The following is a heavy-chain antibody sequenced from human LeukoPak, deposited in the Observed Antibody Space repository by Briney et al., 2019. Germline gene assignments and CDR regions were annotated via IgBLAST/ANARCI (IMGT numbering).Heavy chain of an antibody. J-gene: IGHJ6*03. Sequence: ASVKVSCKASGGTFSSYAISWVRQAPGQGLEWMGGIIPIFGTANYAQKFQGRVTITADESTSTAYMELSSLRSEDTAVYYCARPNGSGSYLKSYYYMDVWGKGTTVTVSS. D-gene: IGHD3-10*01. CDR1: GGTFSSYA. V-gene: IGHV1-69*13. CDR3: ARPNGSGSYLKSYYYMDV. CDR2: IIPIFGTA.